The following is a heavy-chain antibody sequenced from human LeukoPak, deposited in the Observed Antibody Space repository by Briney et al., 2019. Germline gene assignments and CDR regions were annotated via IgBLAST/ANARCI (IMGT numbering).Heavy chain of an antibody. V-gene: IGHV4-34*01. CDR3: ARLKLYGGNLDSIRSFDY. J-gene: IGHJ4*02. CDR2: INRSGST. Sequence: PSETLSLTCAVYGGSFSGYYWSWIRQPPGKGLEWIGEINRSGSTNYNPSLKSRVTISVDTSKNQFSLKLSSVTAADTAVYYCARLKLYGGNLDSIRSFDYWGQGTLVTVSS. CDR1: GGSFSGYY. D-gene: IGHD4-17*01.